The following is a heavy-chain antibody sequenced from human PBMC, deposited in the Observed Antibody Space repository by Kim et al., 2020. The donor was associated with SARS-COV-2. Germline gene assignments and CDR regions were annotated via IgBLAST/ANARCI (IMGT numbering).Heavy chain of an antibody. D-gene: IGHD6-19*01. J-gene: IGHJ6*02. CDR3: ARDKAVADGYYYYYGMDV. Sequence: ASVKVSCKASGYTFTDYYMHWVRQAPGQGLEWMGWINPNSGGTNYAQKFQGRVSMTVDTSISTAYMELSRLTSDDTAVYHCARDKAVADGYYYYYGMDVWGQGTTVTVSS. CDR1: GYTFTDYY. CDR2: INPNSGGT. V-gene: IGHV1-2*02.